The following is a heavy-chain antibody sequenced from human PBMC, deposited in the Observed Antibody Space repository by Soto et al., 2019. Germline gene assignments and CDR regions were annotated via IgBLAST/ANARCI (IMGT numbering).Heavy chain of an antibody. CDR3: VRSGTARLLRHSWFDT. V-gene: IGHV3-21*01. Sequence: EVQLVESGGGLVKPGGSLRLSCAASGFTFNTYDMNWVRQAPGKGLEWVSSITTSSAYIYYAASLKGRITISRDTAKNSLFLQMTSLRAEDTAVYYCVRSGTARLLRHSWFDTWGQGTLVTVSS. J-gene: IGHJ5*02. CDR2: ITTSSAYI. CDR1: GFTFNTYD. D-gene: IGHD2-21*01.